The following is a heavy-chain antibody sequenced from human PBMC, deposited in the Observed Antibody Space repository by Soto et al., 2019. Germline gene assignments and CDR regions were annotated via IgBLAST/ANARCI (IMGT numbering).Heavy chain of an antibody. CDR2: IIPIFGTA. J-gene: IGHJ2*01. CDR1: GCTFSSYA. V-gene: IGHV1-69*01. D-gene: IGHD3-22*01. Sequence: QVQLVQSGAEVKKPGASVKVSCKASGCTFSSYAISWVRQAPGQGLEWMGGIIPIFGTANYAQKFQGRVTITADESTSTAYLELSSLRSEDTPVYFCATPRIGYNYSSGYARFDLCGRGTLVTLSS. CDR3: ATPRIGYNYSSGYARFDL.